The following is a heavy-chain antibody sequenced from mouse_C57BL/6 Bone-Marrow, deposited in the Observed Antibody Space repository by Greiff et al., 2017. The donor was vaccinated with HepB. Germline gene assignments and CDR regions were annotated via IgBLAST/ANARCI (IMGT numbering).Heavy chain of an antibody. CDR1: GFTFSDYY. CDR2: ISNGGGST. V-gene: IGHV5-12*01. D-gene: IGHD1-1*02. J-gene: IGHJ4*01. Sequence: DVMLVESGGGLVQPGGSLKLSCAASGFTFSDYYMYWVRQTPEKRLEWVAYISNGGGSTYYPDTVKGRFTISRDNAKNTLYLQMSRLKSEDTAMYYCARPLLCYYAMDYWGQGTSVTVSS. CDR3: ARPLLCYYAMDY.